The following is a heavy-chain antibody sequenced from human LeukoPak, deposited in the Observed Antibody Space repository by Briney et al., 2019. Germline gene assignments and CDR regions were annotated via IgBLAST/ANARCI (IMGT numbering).Heavy chain of an antibody. CDR3: ATSESQTKFDY. J-gene: IGHJ4*02. D-gene: IGHD1/OR15-1a*01. Sequence: GESLKISCKGSGYSFTSYLIGWVRQMPGKGLEWVGIIYPGDSDTRYSPSFQGQVTISADKSISTAYLQWSSLKASDTAMYYCATSESQTKFDYWGQGTLVTASS. CDR2: IYPGDSDT. V-gene: IGHV5-51*01. CDR1: GYSFTSYL.